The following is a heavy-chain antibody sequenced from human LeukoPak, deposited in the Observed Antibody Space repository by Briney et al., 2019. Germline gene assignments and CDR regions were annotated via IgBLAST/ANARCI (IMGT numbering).Heavy chain of an antibody. CDR1: GYSISSGYY. CDR3: GLSKLGIAVAGPIDY. Sequence: SETLSLTCAVSGYSISSGYYWGWIRQPPGKGLEWIGSIHHSGSTYYNPSLKSRLTVSVDTSKNQFSLKPSSVNAADTAIYYCGLSKLGIAVAGPIDYWGQGTLVTVSS. V-gene: IGHV4-38-2*01. CDR2: IHHSGST. J-gene: IGHJ4*01. D-gene: IGHD6-19*01.